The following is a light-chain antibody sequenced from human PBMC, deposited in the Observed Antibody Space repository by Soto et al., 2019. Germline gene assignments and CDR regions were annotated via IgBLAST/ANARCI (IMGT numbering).Light chain of an antibody. V-gene: IGKV3-20*01. CDR1: QSVSSSY. CDR2: GAS. Sequence: EIVLTQSPGTLSLSPGERATLSCRASQSVSSSYLAWYQQKPRQAPRLLIYGASSRATGIPDRFSGSGSGIVFTLIISRLEPEYFAVYYCQQYGSSPVTFGQGTKVKIK. J-gene: IGKJ1*01. CDR3: QQYGSSPVT.